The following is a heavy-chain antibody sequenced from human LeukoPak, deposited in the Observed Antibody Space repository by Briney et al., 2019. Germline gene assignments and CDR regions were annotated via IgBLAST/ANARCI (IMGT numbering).Heavy chain of an antibody. CDR2: IRESGDII. V-gene: IGHV3-23*01. CDR3: ERSRGLDMIVND. Sequence: GGSLRLSCAASGFTFSSYAMTWVRQVPGKGLEWVSSIRESGDIIYYADSVKGRFTISRDNSKNTLHVQMNSERGGHTCVYYCERSRGLDMIVNDWGQGTLVTVSS. CDR1: GFTFSSYA. J-gene: IGHJ4*02. D-gene: IGHD2-2*03.